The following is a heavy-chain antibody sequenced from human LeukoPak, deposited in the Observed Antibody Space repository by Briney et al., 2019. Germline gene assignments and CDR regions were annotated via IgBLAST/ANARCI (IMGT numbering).Heavy chain of an antibody. Sequence: SETLSLTCTVSGGSISSSSYYWGWIRQPPGKGLEWIGEINHSGSTNYNPSLKSRVTISVDTSKNQFSLKLSSVTAADTAVYYCARKRFSNYYGMDVWGQGTTVTVSS. J-gene: IGHJ6*02. CDR1: GGSISSSSYY. CDR3: ARKRFSNYYGMDV. D-gene: IGHD5-24*01. V-gene: IGHV4-39*07. CDR2: INHSGST.